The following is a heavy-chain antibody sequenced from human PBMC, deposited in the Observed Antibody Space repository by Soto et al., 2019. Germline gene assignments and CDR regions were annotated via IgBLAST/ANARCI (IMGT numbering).Heavy chain of an antibody. Sequence: XLSXAASXXTXXSXAMSWVRLAPGKGLEWVLVISGSGGGTYCADSVKGRFTISRDNSKNTLYLQMNSLIAEVTAVYYCAKPSGGIKYWGQGTLVTVSS. CDR1: XXTXXSXA. J-gene: IGHJ4*02. D-gene: IGHD3-10*01. CDR2: ISGSGGGT. CDR3: AKPSGGIKY. V-gene: IGHV3-23*01.